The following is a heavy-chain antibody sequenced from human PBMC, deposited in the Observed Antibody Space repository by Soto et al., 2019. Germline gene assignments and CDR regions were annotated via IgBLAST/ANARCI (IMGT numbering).Heavy chain of an antibody. D-gene: IGHD1-26*01. CDR1: AFTFSSYG. CDR3: ARDLVGATFDY. V-gene: IGHV3-33*01. Sequence: QVQLVESGGGVVQPGRSLRLSCAASAFTFSSYGMHWVRQAPGKGLEWVAVIWYDGSNKYYADSVKGRFTISRDNSKNTLYLQMNSLRAEDTAVYYCARDLVGATFDYWGQGTQVTVSP. J-gene: IGHJ4*02. CDR2: IWYDGSNK.